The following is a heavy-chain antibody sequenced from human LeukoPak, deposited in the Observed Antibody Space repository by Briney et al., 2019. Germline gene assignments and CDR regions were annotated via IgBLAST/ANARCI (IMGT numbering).Heavy chain of an antibody. CDR2: IRYDGSNK. CDR1: GFTFSSYG. V-gene: IGHV3-30*02. Sequence: PGGSLRLSCAASGFTFSSYGMHWVRQAPGKGLEWVAFIRYDGSNKYYADSVKGRFTISRDNSKNTLYLQMNSLRDEDTAVYYCVREGKNMDVWGKGATVTISS. CDR3: VREGKNMDV. J-gene: IGHJ6*03.